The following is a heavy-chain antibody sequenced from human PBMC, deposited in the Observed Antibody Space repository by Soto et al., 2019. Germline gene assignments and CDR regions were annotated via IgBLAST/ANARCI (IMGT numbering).Heavy chain of an antibody. CDR3: AREPAYYFDY. V-gene: IGHV3-30-3*01. CDR1: GFTFSSYA. Sequence: QVQPVESGGGVVQPGRSLRLSCAAFGFTFSSYAMHWVRQAPGKGLEWVAVISYDGSNKYYADSVKGRFTISRDNSKNTLYLQMNSLRAEDTAVYYCAREPAYYFDYWGQGTLVTVSS. J-gene: IGHJ4*02. CDR2: ISYDGSNK.